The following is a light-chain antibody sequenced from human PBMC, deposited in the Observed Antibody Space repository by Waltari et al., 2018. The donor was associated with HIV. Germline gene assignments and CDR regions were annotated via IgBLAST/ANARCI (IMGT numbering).Light chain of an antibody. Sequence: QSVLTQPPSASGTPGQRVTISCSGSSSNIGRNYVYCYQQLPGTAPKLLIYRNNQRPSGVPDRFSGSKSGTSASLAISGLRSEDEADYYCAAWDDSLSGLVFGGGTKLTVL. J-gene: IGLJ3*02. CDR3: AAWDDSLSGLV. CDR1: SSNIGRNY. CDR2: RNN. V-gene: IGLV1-47*01.